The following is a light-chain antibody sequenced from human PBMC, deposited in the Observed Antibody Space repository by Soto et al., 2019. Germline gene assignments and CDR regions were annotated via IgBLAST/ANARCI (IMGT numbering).Light chain of an antibody. CDR2: EVS. V-gene: IGLV2-8*01. Sequence: QSVLTQPASVSGSPGQSVTISCTGTSSDVGGYDYVSWYQHHPGKAPKLMIYEVSKRPSGVPDRFSGSKSGNTASLTVSGLQAEDEADYYCSSYAGSNNYVFGTGTKLTVL. CDR3: SSYAGSNNYV. CDR1: SSDVGGYDY. J-gene: IGLJ1*01.